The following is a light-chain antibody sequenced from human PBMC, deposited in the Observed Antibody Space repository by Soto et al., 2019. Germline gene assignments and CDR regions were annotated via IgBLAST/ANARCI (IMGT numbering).Light chain of an antibody. V-gene: IGLV2-23*02. CDR3: SSYAGSITLYV. J-gene: IGLJ1*01. CDR2: EVS. CDR1: SSDVGSYNL. Sequence: QSALTQPASVSGAPGQSITISCTGTSSDVGSYNLVSWYQQHPGKAPKLMIYEVSKRPSGVSNRFSGSKSGNTASLTISVLQAEDYADYYCSSYAGSITLYVSRTGTNVTVL.